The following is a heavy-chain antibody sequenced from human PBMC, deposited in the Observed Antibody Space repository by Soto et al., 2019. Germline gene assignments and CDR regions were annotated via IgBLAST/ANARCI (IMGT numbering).Heavy chain of an antibody. D-gene: IGHD1-7*01. J-gene: IGHJ5*02. V-gene: IGHV1-18*04. CDR3: ARKKTIAHLNLSWFDP. CDR1: GYTFTSYG. CDR2: ISAYNGNT. Sequence: QVKLVQSGAEVKKPGASVKVSCKASGYTFTSYGISWVRQAPGQGLELMGWISAYNGNTNYAQKLQSRVTMTTDTSTSTDNMERRSLRPDDTAVYYCARKKTIAHLNLSWFDPWGQGTLVTVSS.